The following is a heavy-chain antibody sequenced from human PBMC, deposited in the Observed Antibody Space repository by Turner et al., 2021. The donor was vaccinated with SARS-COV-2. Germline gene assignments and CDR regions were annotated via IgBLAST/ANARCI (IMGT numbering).Heavy chain of an antibody. CDR2: IKSKTEGGTT. J-gene: IGHJ6*02. V-gene: IGHV3-15*01. CDR3: TTDIGPITIFGVATRYGMDV. Sequence: EVQLVESGGGLVKPGGSLRLSCSSSGSNFSTAWMSWVRQAPGKGLEWVGRIKSKTEGGTTDYAAPVKGRFTISRDDSKNTVYLQMNSLKTEDTAVYYCTTDIGPITIFGVATRYGMDVWGQGTTVTVSS. CDR1: GSNFSTAW. D-gene: IGHD3-3*01.